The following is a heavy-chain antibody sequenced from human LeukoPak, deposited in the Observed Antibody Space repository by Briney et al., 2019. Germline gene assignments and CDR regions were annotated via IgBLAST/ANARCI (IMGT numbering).Heavy chain of an antibody. Sequence: SETLSLTCTVSGGSISSSSYYWGWIRQPPGRGLEWIGSIYYSGSTYYNPSLKSRVTISVDTSKNQFSLKLSSVTAADTAVYYCARELGDTAMDDYWGQGTLVTVSS. CDR2: IYYSGST. V-gene: IGHV4-39*07. CDR3: ARELGDTAMDDY. CDR1: GGSISSSSYY. D-gene: IGHD5-18*01. J-gene: IGHJ4*02.